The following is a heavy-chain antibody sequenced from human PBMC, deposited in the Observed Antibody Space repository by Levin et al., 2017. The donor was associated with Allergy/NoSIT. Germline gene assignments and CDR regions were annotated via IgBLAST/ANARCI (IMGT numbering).Heavy chain of an antibody. J-gene: IGHJ6*03. V-gene: IGHV4-59*01. Sequence: SETLSLTCTVSGGSISSYYWSWIRQPPGKGLEWIGYIYYSGSTNYNPSLKSRVTISVDTSKNQFSLKLSSVTAADTAVYYCARDRYYGSGSYHFYYMDVWGKGTTVTVSS. CDR1: GGSISSYY. D-gene: IGHD3-10*01. CDR2: IYYSGST. CDR3: ARDRYYGSGSYHFYYMDV.